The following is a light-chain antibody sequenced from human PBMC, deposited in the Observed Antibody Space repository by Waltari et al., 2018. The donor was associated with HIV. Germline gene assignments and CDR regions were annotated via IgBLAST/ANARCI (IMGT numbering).Light chain of an antibody. J-gene: IGKJ4*01. CDR2: WAS. CDR1: QSVLYSSNNKNY. V-gene: IGKV4-1*01. CDR3: QQYYSTPQLT. Sequence: DIVMTQSPDSLVVSLGERATINCKYSQSVLYSSNNKNYLAWYQQKPGQPPKLLIYWASTRESGVPDRFSGSGSGTDFTLTISSLQAEDVAVYYCQQYYSTPQLTFGGGTKVEIK.